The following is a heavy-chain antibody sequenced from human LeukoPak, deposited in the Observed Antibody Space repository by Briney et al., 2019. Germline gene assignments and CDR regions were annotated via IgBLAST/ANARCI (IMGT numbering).Heavy chain of an antibody. CDR2: IYSGGSR. CDR3: AGYSSSWYYVYYYYGMDV. Sequence: GGSLRLSCAASGFTVSSNYMSWVRQAPRKGLEWVSVIYSGGSRYYADSVEGRFTISRDNSKNTLYLQMNSLRAEDTAVYYCAGYSSSWYYVYYYYGMDVWGQGATVTVSS. CDR1: GFTVSSNY. J-gene: IGHJ6*02. D-gene: IGHD6-13*01. V-gene: IGHV3-66*01.